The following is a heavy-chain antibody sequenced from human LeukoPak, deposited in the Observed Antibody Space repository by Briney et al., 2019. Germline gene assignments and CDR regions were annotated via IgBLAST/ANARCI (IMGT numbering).Heavy chain of an antibody. Sequence: ETLSLTCTVSGGSISSSSYYWGWIRQPPGKGLEWVSVIYSGGSTYYADSVKGRFTISRDNSKNTLYLQMNSLRAEDTAVYYCARDTGMDVWGQGTTVTVSS. CDR1: GGSISSSSYY. CDR2: IYSGGST. J-gene: IGHJ6*02. V-gene: IGHV3-66*01. CDR3: ARDTGMDV.